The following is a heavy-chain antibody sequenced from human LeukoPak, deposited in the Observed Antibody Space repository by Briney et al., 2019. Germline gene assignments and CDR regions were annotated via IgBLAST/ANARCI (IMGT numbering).Heavy chain of an antibody. CDR1: GFIFDDYA. CDR2: ISWNSGTI. V-gene: IGHV3-9*01. D-gene: IGHD3-22*01. J-gene: IGHJ4*02. CDR3: AKTLTYYYDTSGYSD. Sequence: GGSLRLSCAASGFIFDDYAMHWVRQAPGKGLEWVSGISWNSGTIGYADAVKGRFNISRDNAKNSLYLQMNSLRPEDTALYWCAKTLTYYYDTSGYSDWGRGTLVTVSS.